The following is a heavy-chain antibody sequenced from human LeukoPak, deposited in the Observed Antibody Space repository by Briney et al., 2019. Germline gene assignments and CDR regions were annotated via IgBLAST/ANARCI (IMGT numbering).Heavy chain of an antibody. CDR3: AKPSRDFDSSGYSHFDY. CDR1: GFIFSNHG. CDR2: ISPRGDIT. V-gene: IGHV3-23*01. D-gene: IGHD3-22*01. J-gene: IGHJ4*02. Sequence: PGGSLRLSCAASGFIFSNHGMNWVRQAPGKGLEWVSGISPRGDITYYTDSVKGRFTISRDNSKNTLYLQMHSLRAEDTAIYYCAKPSRDFDSSGYSHFDYWGQGTLVTVSS.